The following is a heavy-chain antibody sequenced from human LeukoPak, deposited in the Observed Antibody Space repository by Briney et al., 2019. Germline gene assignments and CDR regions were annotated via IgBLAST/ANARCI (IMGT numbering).Heavy chain of an antibody. CDR3: ARRTQYYYDSSGYSYYFDY. CDR1: GGSISSYY. J-gene: IGHJ4*02. Sequence: PSETLSLTCTVSGGSISSYYWSWIRQPPGKGLEWIGEINHSGSTNYNPSLKSRVTISVDTSKNQFSLKLSSVTAADTAVYYCARRTQYYYDSSGYSYYFDYWGQGTLVTVSS. V-gene: IGHV4-34*01. CDR2: INHSGST. D-gene: IGHD3-22*01.